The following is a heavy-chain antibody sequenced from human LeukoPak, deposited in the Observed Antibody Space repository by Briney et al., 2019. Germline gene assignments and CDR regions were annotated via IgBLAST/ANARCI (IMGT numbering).Heavy chain of an antibody. J-gene: IGHJ4*02. CDR2: ITTSSSYI. Sequence: GGSLRLSCAASGFTFSSYSMNWVRQAPGKGLEWVSSITTSSSYIYYADSVKGRFTISRDNAKNSLYLQMDSLRDEDTAVYFCARAYSGSYIDWGQGTLVTVSS. CDR3: ARAYSGSYID. CDR1: GFTFSSYS. V-gene: IGHV3-21*01. D-gene: IGHD1-26*01.